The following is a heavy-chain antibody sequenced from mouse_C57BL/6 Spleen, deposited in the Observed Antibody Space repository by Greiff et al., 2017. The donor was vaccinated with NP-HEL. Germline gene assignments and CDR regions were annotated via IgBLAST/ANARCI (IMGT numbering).Heavy chain of an antibody. CDR2: ISGGGGNT. Sequence: DVMLVESGGGLVKPGGSLKLSCAASGFTFSSYTMSWVRQTPEKRLEWVATISGGGGNTYYPDSVKGRFTISRDNAKNTLYLQMSSLRSEDTALYYCARHRDYYGSTYAMDYWGQGTSVTVSS. V-gene: IGHV5-9*01. D-gene: IGHD1-1*01. J-gene: IGHJ4*01. CDR1: GFTFSSYT. CDR3: ARHRDYYGSTYAMDY.